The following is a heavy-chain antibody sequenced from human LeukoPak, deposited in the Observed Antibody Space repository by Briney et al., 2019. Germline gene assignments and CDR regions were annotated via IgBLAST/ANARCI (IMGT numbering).Heavy chain of an antibody. CDR2: IYYSGST. CDR3: AATAPPSGFDY. CDR1: GGSISSYY. D-gene: IGHD2-15*01. J-gene: IGHJ4*02. V-gene: IGHV4-59*01. Sequence: PSETLSLTCTVSGGSISSYYWSWIRQPPGKGLEWIGYIYYSGSTNYNPSLKSRVTISVDTSKNQFSLKLSSVTAADTAVYYCAATAPPSGFDYWGQGTLVTVSS.